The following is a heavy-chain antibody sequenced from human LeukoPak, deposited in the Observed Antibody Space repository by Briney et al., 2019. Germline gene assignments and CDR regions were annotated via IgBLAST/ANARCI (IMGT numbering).Heavy chain of an antibody. D-gene: IGHD3-10*01. CDR1: GFTFSDYY. J-gene: IGHJ5*02. V-gene: IGHV3-11*06. CDR2: ISSSSCYT. Sequence: GGSLRLSCAASGFTFSDYYMSWIRQAPGKGLEWVSYISSSSCYTNYADSVKGRFTISRDNAKNSLYLQMNSLRAEDTAVYYCARDRAMVRGVISFDPWGQGTLVTVSS. CDR3: ARDRAMVRGVISFDP.